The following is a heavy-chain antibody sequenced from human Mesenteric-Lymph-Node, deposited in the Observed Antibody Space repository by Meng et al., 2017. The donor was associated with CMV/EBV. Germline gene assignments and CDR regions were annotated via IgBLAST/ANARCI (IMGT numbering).Heavy chain of an antibody. Sequence: ASVKVSCKASGYTFTSYDINWVRQATGQGLEWMGWMNPNSGNTGYAQKFQGRLTMTTDTSISTAYMELSSLRSEDTAVYYCARGRYFRTNYGMDVWGQGTTVTVSS. V-gene: IGHV1-8*02. CDR2: MNPNSGNT. J-gene: IGHJ6*02. CDR3: ARGRYFRTNYGMDV. CDR1: GYTFTSYD. D-gene: IGHD3-9*01.